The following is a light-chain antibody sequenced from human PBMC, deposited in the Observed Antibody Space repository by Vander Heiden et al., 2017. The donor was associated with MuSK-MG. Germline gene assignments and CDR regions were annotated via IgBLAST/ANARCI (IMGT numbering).Light chain of an antibody. CDR2: AVS. Sequence: QSALTPPRSVSGSPGQSVPISCTGTSSDVGGYNYVYWYQKHPGKAPKLMVYAVSERPSGVPDRFSGSKSGNTASLTISGLQAEDEADYFCCSYAGNSVVFGGGTKLTVL. J-gene: IGLJ2*01. CDR3: CSYAGNSVV. CDR1: SSDVGGYNY. V-gene: IGLV2-11*01.